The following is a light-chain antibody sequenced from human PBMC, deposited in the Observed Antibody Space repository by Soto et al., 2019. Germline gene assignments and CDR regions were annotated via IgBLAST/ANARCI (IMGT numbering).Light chain of an antibody. J-gene: IGKJ1*01. CDR3: QQSYNTPWT. CDR1: QSISSH. CDR2: GES. V-gene: IGKV1-39*01. Sequence: DIQMTQSPSSLSASVGDRVTITCRASQSISSHLNWYQQKPWKAPKLLIYGESSLQSGVPSRFSGSGSGTDSTLTISSLQPDDSATYYCQQSYNTPWTFGQGTKVDI.